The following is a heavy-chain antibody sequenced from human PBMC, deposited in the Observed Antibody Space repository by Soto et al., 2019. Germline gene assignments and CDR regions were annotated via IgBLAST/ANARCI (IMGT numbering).Heavy chain of an antibody. CDR2: IYYSGST. CDR1: GGSISSGGYY. CDR3: ASSHDYGDYEAAVFDY. J-gene: IGHJ4*02. D-gene: IGHD4-17*01. Sequence: QVQLQESGPGLVKPSQTLSLTCTVSGGSISSGGYYWSWIRQHPGKGLEWIGYIYYSGSTYYNPSLKSRVTISVDPSKNQFSLKLSSVTAADTAVYYCASSHDYGDYEAAVFDYWGQGTLVTVSS. V-gene: IGHV4-31*03.